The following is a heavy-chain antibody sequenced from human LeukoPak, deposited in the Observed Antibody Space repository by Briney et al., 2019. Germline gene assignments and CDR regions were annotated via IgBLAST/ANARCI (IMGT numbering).Heavy chain of an antibody. Sequence: SETLSLTCAVYGGSFSGYYWSWIRQPPGKGLEWIGEINHSGSTNYNLSLKSRVTISVDTSKNQFSLKLSSVTAADTAVYYCARGYCSGGSCGSTYYYYGMDVWGKGTTVTVSS. CDR2: INHSGST. V-gene: IGHV4-34*01. J-gene: IGHJ6*04. CDR3: ARGYCSGGSCGSTYYYYGMDV. CDR1: GGSFSGYY. D-gene: IGHD2-15*01.